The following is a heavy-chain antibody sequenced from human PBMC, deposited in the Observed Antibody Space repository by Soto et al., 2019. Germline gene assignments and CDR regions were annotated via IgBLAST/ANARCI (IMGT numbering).Heavy chain of an antibody. V-gene: IGHV1-18*01. CDR1: GYTFTSYD. Sequence: ASVKVSCKASGYTFTSYDISWVRQAPGQGLEWMGWVSTYNGNTNYAQKLQGRVTMTTDTSTSTAYMELRSLRSDDTAVYYCARGFRVAATRWWYDPWGQGTLVTVSS. CDR3: ARGFRVAATRWWYDP. CDR2: VSTYNGNT. J-gene: IGHJ5*02. D-gene: IGHD2-15*01.